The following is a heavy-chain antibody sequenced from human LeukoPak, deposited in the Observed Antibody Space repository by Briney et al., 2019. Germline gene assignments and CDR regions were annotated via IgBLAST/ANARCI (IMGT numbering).Heavy chain of an antibody. D-gene: IGHD4-17*01. V-gene: IGHV3-7*03. CDR1: GFTFSASY. J-gene: IGHJ4*02. CDR3: GRDPHYGAIDY. CDR2: IKSDGSEK. Sequence: GGSLRPSCAASGFTFSASYMTWVRQAPGRGLEWVAIIKSDGSEKSHVDSVKGRFTISRDNAKNSLYLQMNSLRAEDTAVYYCGRDPHYGAIDYWGQGTLVTVSS.